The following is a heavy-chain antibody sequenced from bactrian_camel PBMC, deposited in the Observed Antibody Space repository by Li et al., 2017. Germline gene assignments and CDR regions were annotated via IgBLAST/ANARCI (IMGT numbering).Heavy chain of an antibody. D-gene: IGHD6*01. V-gene: IGHV3S40*01. CDR1: GYTGSSCY. J-gene: IGHJ4*01. Sequence: DVQLVESGGGSVQAGGSLRLSCAASGYTGSSCYMGWWRQAPGKERELVSSITSYSGRTYYTDSVKGRFTISQDNAKNTAYLQMNNLNPEDTAMYYCATCGSTWDLSSWGLGTQVTVS. CDR3: ATCGSTWDLSS. CDR2: ITSYSGRT.